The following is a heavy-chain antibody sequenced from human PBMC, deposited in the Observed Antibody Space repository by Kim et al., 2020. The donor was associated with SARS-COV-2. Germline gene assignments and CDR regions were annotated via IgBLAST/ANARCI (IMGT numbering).Heavy chain of an antibody. Sequence: GGSLRLSCAASGFTFSSYGMHWVRQAPGKGLEWVAVISYDGSNKYYADSVKGRFTISRDNSKNTLYLQMNSLRAEDTAVYYCAKERSGIVVVTATFDYWAQETLVTVSS. J-gene: IGHJ4*02. CDR2: ISYDGSNK. D-gene: IGHD2-21*02. CDR1: GFTFSSYG. CDR3: AKERSGIVVVTATFDY. V-gene: IGHV3-30*18.